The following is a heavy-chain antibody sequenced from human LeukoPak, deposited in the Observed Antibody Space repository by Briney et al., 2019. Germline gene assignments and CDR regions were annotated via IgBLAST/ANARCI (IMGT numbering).Heavy chain of an antibody. CDR2: ITASGDST. D-gene: IGHD2-15*01. Sequence: GGSLRLSCAASGFTFSNYVMIWVRQAPGKGLEWVSGITASGDSTYYGDSVKGRFTMSRDNSKNTVYLQMNSLRVDDTAVYYCVRRDIVVVVSASDYWGQGTLVTVSS. J-gene: IGHJ4*02. CDR1: GFTFSNYV. V-gene: IGHV3-23*01. CDR3: VRRDIVVVVSASDY.